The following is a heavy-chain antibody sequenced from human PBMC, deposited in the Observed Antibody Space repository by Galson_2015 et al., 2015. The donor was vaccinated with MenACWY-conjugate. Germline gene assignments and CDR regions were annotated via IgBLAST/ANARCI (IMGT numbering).Heavy chain of an antibody. CDR3: ARVVRIGDGVQSAHDWYFDL. CDR2: ISSSRSTI. CDR1: GLTFSRYS. J-gene: IGHJ2*01. Sequence: SLRLSCAVSGLTFSRYSMNWVRQAPGKGLEWVSYISSSRSTIYYADSVRGRFTISRDNAKNSLYLQMDSLRADDTAVYYCARVVRIGDGVQSAHDWYFDLWGRGSLVTVSS. D-gene: IGHD5-24*01. V-gene: IGHV3-48*04.